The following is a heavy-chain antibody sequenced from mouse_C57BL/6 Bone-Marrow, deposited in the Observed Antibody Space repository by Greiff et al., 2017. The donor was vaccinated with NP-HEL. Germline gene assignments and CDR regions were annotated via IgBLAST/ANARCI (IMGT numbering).Heavy chain of an antibody. V-gene: IGHV1-55*01. J-gene: IGHJ2*01. D-gene: IGHD1-3*01. CDR2: IYPGSGST. Sequence: VQLQQPGAELVKPGASVKMSCKASGYTFTSYWITWVKQRPGQGLEWIGDIYPGSGSTNYNEKFKSKSTLTVDTSSSTAYMQLSSLTSEDSAVYYCARGGKGYIDYWGQDTTLTVSS. CDR1: GYTFTSYW. CDR3: ARGGKGYIDY.